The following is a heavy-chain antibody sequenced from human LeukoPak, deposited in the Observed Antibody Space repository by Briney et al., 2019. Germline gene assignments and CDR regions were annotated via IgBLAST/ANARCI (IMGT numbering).Heavy chain of an antibody. CDR3: ASGRRVRGVMDY. CDR1: GGSFSGYY. Sequence: KPSETLSLTCAGYGGSFSGYYWSWIRQPPGKGLEWIGEINHSGSTNYNPSLKSRVTISVDTSKNQFSLKLSSVTAADTAVYYCASGRRVRGVMDYWGQGTLVTVSS. D-gene: IGHD3-10*01. CDR2: INHSGST. V-gene: IGHV4-34*01. J-gene: IGHJ4*02.